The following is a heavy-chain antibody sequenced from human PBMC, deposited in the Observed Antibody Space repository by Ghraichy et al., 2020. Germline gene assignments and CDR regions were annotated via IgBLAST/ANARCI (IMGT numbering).Heavy chain of an antibody. J-gene: IGHJ4*02. CDR1: GFTFRRYW. CDR3: AREKQPGGAAAGTGY. CDR2: IKQDGGEK. Sequence: GGSLRLSCDASGFTFRRYWMTWVRPAPGKGLEWVANIKQDGGEKHYVDSVNGRFTISRDNAKNSLYLQMNSLRVEDTAVYYCAREKQPGGAAAGTGYWGQGTLVTVSS. V-gene: IGHV3-7*01. D-gene: IGHD6-13*01.